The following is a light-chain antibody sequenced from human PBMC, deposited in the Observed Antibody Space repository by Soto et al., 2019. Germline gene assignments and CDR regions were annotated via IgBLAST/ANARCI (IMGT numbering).Light chain of an antibody. CDR1: SSNIGSNY. J-gene: IGLJ2*01. CDR3: AAWDDSLRKGV. Sequence: QPVLTQPPSASGTPGQRVTISCSGSSSNIGSNYVYWYQQLPGTAPKLLIYRNNQRPSGVPDRFSGSKSGTSASLAISGLRSEDEADYYCAAWDDSLRKGVFGGGTKVTVL. CDR2: RNN. V-gene: IGLV1-47*01.